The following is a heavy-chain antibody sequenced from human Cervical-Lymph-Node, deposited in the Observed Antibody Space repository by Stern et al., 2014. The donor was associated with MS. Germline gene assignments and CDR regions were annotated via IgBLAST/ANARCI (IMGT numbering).Heavy chain of an antibody. CDR2: ISYDGNSK. CDR1: GFTFNTYA. D-gene: IGHD2-2*01. CDR3: ARAYSSTWYAYFDY. Sequence: VQLVESGGGVVQPGRSLRLSCAASGFTFNTYAIHWVRQAPGKGLEWVALISYDGNSKYYADSVRGRFPISRDSSRRTVFLQMNSLRTDDTAIYYCARAYSSTWYAYFDYWGQGALVTVSS. J-gene: IGHJ4*02. V-gene: IGHV3-30*14.